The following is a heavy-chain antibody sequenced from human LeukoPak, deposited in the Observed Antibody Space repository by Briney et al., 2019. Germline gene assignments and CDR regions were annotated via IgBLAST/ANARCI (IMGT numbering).Heavy chain of an antibody. D-gene: IGHD5-18*01. CDR3: AKDRGNNYGLGVS. CDR2: INHNGNVN. Sequence: GGSLRLSCAASGFTFSSYWMNWARQAPGKGLEWVASINHNGNVNYYVDSVKGRFTISRDNAKNSLYLQMSNLRAEDTAVYYCAKDRGNNYGLGVSWGQGTLVTVSS. V-gene: IGHV3-7*03. J-gene: IGHJ5*02. CDR1: GFTFSSYW.